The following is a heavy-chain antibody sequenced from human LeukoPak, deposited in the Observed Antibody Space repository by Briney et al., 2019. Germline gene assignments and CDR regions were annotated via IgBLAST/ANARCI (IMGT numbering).Heavy chain of an antibody. CDR2: ISSSSSTI. CDR3: ARDQYCTNGVCSGGD. D-gene: IGHD2-8*01. Sequence: GGSLRLSCAASGFTFSSYAMSWVRQAPGKGLEWVSYISSSSSTIYYADSVKGRFTISRDNAKNSLYLQMNSLRDEDTAVYYCARDQYCTNGVCSGGDWGQGTLVTVSS. J-gene: IGHJ4*02. V-gene: IGHV3-48*02. CDR1: GFTFSSYA.